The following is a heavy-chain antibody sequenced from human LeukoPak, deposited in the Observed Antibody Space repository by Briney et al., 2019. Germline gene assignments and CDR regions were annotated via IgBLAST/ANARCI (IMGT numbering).Heavy chain of an antibody. J-gene: IGHJ5*02. CDR2: IYPGDSDT. CDR1: GYRFTSYW. D-gene: IGHD5-12*01. Sequence: GESLKISCKGSGYRFTSYWIGWVRQMPGKGLEWMGIIYPGDSDTRYSPSFQGQVTISADKSISTAYLQWSSLKASDTAMYYCARRGYSGYDFVWFDPWGQGTLVTVSS. V-gene: IGHV5-51*01. CDR3: ARRGYSGYDFVWFDP.